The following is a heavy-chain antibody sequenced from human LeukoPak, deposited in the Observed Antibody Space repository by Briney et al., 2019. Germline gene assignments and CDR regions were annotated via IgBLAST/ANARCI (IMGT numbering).Heavy chain of an antibody. Sequence: GGSLRLSCVGSGFTFSRSSMNWVRQAPGKGLEWVSSISGRGVSTNYADFVKGRFTISRDNSKSTLYLQMNSLRAEDTAVYYCATDPATVGITTRDFWGQGTLVTVSS. D-gene: IGHD1-26*01. CDR3: ATDPATVGITTRDF. CDR1: GFTFSRSS. V-gene: IGHV3-23*01. J-gene: IGHJ4*02. CDR2: ISGRGVST.